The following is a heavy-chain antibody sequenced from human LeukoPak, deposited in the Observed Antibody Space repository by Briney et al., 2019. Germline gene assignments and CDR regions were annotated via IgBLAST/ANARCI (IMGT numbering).Heavy chain of an antibody. CDR3: ARDPPILTGPYYYYMDV. CDR2: ISTSSSYI. V-gene: IGHV3-21*01. D-gene: IGHD3-9*01. CDR1: GFTFSSYN. Sequence: GGSLRLSCAASGFTFSSYNMNWVRQAPGKGLEWVSSISTSSSYIYYADSVKGRFIISRDNAKNSLYLQMNSLRAEDTAVYYCARDPPILTGPYYYYMDVWGKGTTVTISS. J-gene: IGHJ6*03.